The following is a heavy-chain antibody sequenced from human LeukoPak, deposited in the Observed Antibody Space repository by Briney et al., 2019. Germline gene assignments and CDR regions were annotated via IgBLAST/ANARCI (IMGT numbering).Heavy chain of an antibody. D-gene: IGHD3-10*01. J-gene: IGHJ4*02. CDR2: IYYNGGT. V-gene: IGHV4-59*01. CDR1: GGSISSYY. Sequence: SETLSLTCTVSGGSISSYYWSWIRQPPGKGLEWIGYIYYNGGTNYNPSLKSRVTISVDTAKNQFSLKLSSVTAADTAVYYCARSRPMVRGPKYYFDYWGQGTLVTVSS. CDR3: ARSRPMVRGPKYYFDY.